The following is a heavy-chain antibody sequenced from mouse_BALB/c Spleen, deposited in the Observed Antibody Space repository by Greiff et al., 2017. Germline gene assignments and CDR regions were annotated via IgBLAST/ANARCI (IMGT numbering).Heavy chain of an antibody. CDR1: GYTFTDYN. CDR3: ARDYYGSSYYFDY. D-gene: IGHD1-1*01. V-gene: IGHV1-18*01. CDR2: INPSNGGT. Sequence: VQLLQSGPELVKPGASVKIPCTASGYTFTDYNMDWVQQSQGKSLEWIGDINPSNGGTIYNQKFKGKATLTVDKSSSTAYMELRSLTSEDTAVYYCARDYYGSSYYFDYWGQGTTLTVSS. J-gene: IGHJ2*01.